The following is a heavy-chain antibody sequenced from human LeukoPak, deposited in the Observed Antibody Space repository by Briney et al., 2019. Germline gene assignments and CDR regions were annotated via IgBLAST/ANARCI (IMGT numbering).Heavy chain of an antibody. CDR2: IYYSGRT. V-gene: IGHV4-59*01. J-gene: IGHJ3*02. CDR1: GDSINSYY. CDR3: ARGRWLPNAFDI. D-gene: IGHD5-24*01. Sequence: SETLSLTCTVSGDSINSYYWNWIRQPPGKGLEWIGYIYYSGRTDYNPSLKSRVTISVDTSKHQLSMKLKSVTAADTGVYFCARGRWLPNAFDIWGQGTMVTVFS.